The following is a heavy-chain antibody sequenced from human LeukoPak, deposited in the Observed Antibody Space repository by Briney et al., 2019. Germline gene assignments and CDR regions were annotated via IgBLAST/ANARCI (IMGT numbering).Heavy chain of an antibody. J-gene: IGHJ4*02. CDR1: GFTFSSYW. V-gene: IGHV3-74*01. CDR2: INSDGSST. CDR3: ARSLSGYSYGP. D-gene: IGHD5-18*01. Sequence: GGSLRLSCAASGFTFSSYWMHWVRQAPGKGLVCVSRINSDGSSTNYADSVKGRFTISRDNAKNTLYLQMNSLRAEDMAVYYCARSLSGYSYGPRGQGTLVTVSS.